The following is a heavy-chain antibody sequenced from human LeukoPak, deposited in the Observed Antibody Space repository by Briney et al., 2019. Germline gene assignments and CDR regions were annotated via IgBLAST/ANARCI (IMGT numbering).Heavy chain of an antibody. CDR2: INHSGST. V-gene: IGHV4-34*01. CDR1: GGSFSGYY. D-gene: IGHD3-10*01. J-gene: IGHJ4*02. Sequence: SETLSLTCAVYGGSFSGYYWSWIRQPPGKGLEWIGEINHSGSTNYNPSLKSRVTISVDTSKNQFSLKLSSVTAADTAVYYCARGSTMVRGVPPGYWGQGTLVTVSS. CDR3: ARGSTMVRGVPPGY.